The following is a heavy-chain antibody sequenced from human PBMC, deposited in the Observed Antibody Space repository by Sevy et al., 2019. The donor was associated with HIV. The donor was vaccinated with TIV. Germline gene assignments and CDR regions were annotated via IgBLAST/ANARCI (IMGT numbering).Heavy chain of an antibody. Sequence: GGSLRLSCAASGFSFSNFAIHWVRQAPGKGLEWVAVVSYDGSKKDYADSVKGRFTISRDNSRNTLYLQMDSLRTEDTAFYYCVRGADTGSRYRSFDYWGQGVLVTVSS. J-gene: IGHJ4*02. CDR3: VRGADTGSRYRSFDY. D-gene: IGHD6-13*01. CDR1: GFSFSNFA. CDR2: VSYDGSKK. V-gene: IGHV3-30-3*01.